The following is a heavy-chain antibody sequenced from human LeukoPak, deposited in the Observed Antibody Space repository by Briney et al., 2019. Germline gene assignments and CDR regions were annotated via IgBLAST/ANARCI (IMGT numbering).Heavy chain of an antibody. D-gene: IGHD2-21*02. V-gene: IGHV3-21*01. J-gene: IGHJ4*02. Sequence: GRSLRLPYAVSGFTFSSYSQNWVRQAPGKGLECVLSISSSSSYICNADSVKSRFTIARNNAKNSLYLQMNSLRAEDTAVYYCARVRHIVVVTAIKHYFDYWGQGTLVTVSS. CDR2: ISSSSSYI. CDR3: ARVRHIVVVTAIKHYFDY. CDR1: GFTFSSYS.